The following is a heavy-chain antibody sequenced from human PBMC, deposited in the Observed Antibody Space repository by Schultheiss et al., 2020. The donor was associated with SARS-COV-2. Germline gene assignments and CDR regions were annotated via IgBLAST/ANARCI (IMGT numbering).Heavy chain of an antibody. D-gene: IGHD2-2*02. Sequence: SQTLSLTCTVPGGSISSSSYYWGWIRQPPGKGLEWIGSIYYSGSTYYNPSLKSRVTISVDTSKNQFSLKLSSVTAADTAVYYCARHCSSTSCYTDWFDPWGQGTLVTVSS. V-gene: IGHV4-39*01. J-gene: IGHJ5*02. CDR2: IYYSGST. CDR3: ARHCSSTSCYTDWFDP. CDR1: GGSISSSSYY.